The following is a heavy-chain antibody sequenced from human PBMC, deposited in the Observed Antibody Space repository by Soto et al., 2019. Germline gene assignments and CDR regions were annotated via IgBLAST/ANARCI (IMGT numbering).Heavy chain of an antibody. CDR1: GSSISSDNW. J-gene: IGHJ4*02. CDR2: SYHTGTT. CDR3: AREDKRWLQFMFDY. V-gene: IGHV4-4*02. D-gene: IGHD5-12*01. Sequence: SATLSLTCPVSGSSISSDNWWSWVRPPPGKGLEWIGDSYHTGTTQYNPSLKSRVTISVDLSKNHFSLRLSSVTAADTAMYFCAREDKRWLQFMFDYWGQGTLVTVSS.